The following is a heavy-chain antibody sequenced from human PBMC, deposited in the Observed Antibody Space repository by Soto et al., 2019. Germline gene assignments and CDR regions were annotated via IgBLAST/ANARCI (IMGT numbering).Heavy chain of an antibody. V-gene: IGHV3-23*01. CDR3: AKLWEYSSSGVDY. CDR1: GFTFSSYA. D-gene: IGHD6-6*01. Sequence: GGSLRLPCAASGFTFSSYAMSWVRQAPGKGLEWVSAISGSGVSTYYADSVKGRFTISSDNSKNTLYLQMNSLRAEDTAVYYCAKLWEYSSSGVDYWGQGTLVTVSS. J-gene: IGHJ4*02. CDR2: ISGSGVST.